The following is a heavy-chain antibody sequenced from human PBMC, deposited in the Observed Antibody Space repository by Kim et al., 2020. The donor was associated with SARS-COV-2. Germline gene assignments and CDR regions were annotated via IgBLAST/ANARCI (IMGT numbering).Heavy chain of an antibody. V-gene: IGHV1-3*01. Sequence: KYSQHLHGRATITRSTSAGTAYMELGSLRSEDTAVYCCARGGNWNDGFDYWGQGTLVTVSS. D-gene: IGHD1-1*01. CDR3: ARGGNWNDGFDY. J-gene: IGHJ4*02.